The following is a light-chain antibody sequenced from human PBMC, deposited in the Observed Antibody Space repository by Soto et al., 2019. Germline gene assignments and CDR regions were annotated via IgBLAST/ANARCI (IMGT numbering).Light chain of an antibody. Sequence: QSALTQPRSVSGSPGQSVTISCTGTSSDVGGYNYVSWYQQHPGKAPKLMIYDVSDRPSRISSRFSGSKSANTASLTISGLQAEDEALYYCSSYTSTTTVRFVFGTGTKVTVL. V-gene: IGLV2-11*01. J-gene: IGLJ1*01. CDR1: SSDVGGYNY. CDR2: DVS. CDR3: SSYTSTTTVRFV.